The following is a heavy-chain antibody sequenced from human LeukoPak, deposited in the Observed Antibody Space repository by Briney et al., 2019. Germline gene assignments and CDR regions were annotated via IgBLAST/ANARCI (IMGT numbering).Heavy chain of an antibody. CDR1: GFTFSTYW. D-gene: IGHD6-19*01. CDR2: INQDGSEK. V-gene: IGHV3-7*03. Sequence: GGSLRLSCAASGFTFSTYWMTWVRQAPGKGLERVANINQDGSEKHYVDSVKGRFTISRDNANNFLYLQMNSLRAEDTALYYCARAYKNRSLAGKKEFFQHWGQGTLVTVSS. CDR3: ARAYKNRSLAGKKEFFQH. J-gene: IGHJ1*01.